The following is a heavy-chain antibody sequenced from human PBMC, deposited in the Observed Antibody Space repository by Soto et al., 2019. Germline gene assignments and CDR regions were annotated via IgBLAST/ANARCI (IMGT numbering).Heavy chain of an antibody. V-gene: IGHV1-18*01. Sequence: EASVKVSCKASGYTFTSYGISWVRQAPGQGLEWMGWISAYNGNTNYAQKLQGRVTMTTDTSTSTAYMELRSLRSEDTAVYYCARGSGDEEWLLFGHMDVWGKGTTVTVSS. CDR3: ARGSGDEEWLLFGHMDV. CDR1: GYTFTSYG. J-gene: IGHJ6*03. CDR2: ISAYNGNT. D-gene: IGHD3-3*01.